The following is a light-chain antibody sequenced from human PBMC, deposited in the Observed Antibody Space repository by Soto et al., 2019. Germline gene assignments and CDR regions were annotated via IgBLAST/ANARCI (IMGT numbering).Light chain of an antibody. CDR3: QQYDNLPIT. CDR2: DAS. J-gene: IGKJ5*01. V-gene: IGKV1-33*01. Sequence: DIKMTQSPSTLSASVGDRVSITCRASQSVDRYLAWYQQKPGKAPHLLIYDASNLETGVPSRFSGSGSGTDFTFTISSLQPEDIATYYCQQYDNLPITFGQGTRLEIK. CDR1: QSVDRY.